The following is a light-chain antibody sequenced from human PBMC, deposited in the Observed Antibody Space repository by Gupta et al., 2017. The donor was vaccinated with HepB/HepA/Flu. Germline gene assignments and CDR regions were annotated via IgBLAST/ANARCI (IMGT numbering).Light chain of an antibody. CDR1: QGISSY. CDR3: QQRNSYPPFT. CDR2: AAF. J-gene: IGKJ3*01. Sequence: DIQLTQSPSFLSASVGDRVTITCRASQGISSYLAWYQQKPGKAPKLLIYAAFTLQSGVPSRLSGSGYGIEFTLTISSRQPEDFAPYYCQQRNSYPPFTFGHGTKVDIK. V-gene: IGKV1-9*01.